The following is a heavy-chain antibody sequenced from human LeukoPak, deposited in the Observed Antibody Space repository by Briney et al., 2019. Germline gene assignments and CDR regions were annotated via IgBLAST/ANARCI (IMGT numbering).Heavy chain of an antibody. V-gene: IGHV3-21*01. J-gene: IGHJ6*04. CDR2: ISSSSSYI. Sequence: GGSLRLSCAASGFTFSSYSMNWVRQAPGKGLEWVSSISSSSSYIYYADSVKGRFTISRDNAKNSLYLQMNSLRAEDTAVYYCARDGSGMTYCYGSGSSNEYYGMDVWGKGTTVTVSS. CDR1: GFTFSSYS. D-gene: IGHD3-10*01. CDR3: ARDGSGMTYCYGSGSSNEYYGMDV.